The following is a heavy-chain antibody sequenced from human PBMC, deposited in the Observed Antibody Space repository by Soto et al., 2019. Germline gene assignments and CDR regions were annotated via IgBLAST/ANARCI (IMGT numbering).Heavy chain of an antibody. CDR3: VRDRAGMCTGDY. J-gene: IGHJ4*02. V-gene: IGHV4-30-4*01. CDR1: GGSIRSGDSY. Sequence: QVQLQESGPGLVKPSQTLSLTCTVSGGSIRSGDSYWSWIRQPPGKGLAWIGYIYSSGTTYYNPSLKSRVTISVDTSRNQFSLKLTSVTAADTAVYYCVRDRAGMCTGDYWGQGTLVTVSS. D-gene: IGHD1-1*01. CDR2: IYSSGTT.